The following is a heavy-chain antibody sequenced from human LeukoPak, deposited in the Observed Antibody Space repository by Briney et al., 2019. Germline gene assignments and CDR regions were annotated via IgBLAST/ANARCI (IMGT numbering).Heavy chain of an antibody. D-gene: IGHD2-15*01. CDR2: ISYDGSNK. Sequence: PGRSLRLSCAASGFTFSSYAMHWVRQAPDKGLGWVAVISYDGSNKYYADSVKGRFTLSRDNSKNTLYLQMNSLRAEDTAVYYCARASGYCSGGSCYSIVGGYYFDYWGQGTLVTVSS. J-gene: IGHJ4*02. CDR1: GFTFSSYA. V-gene: IGHV3-30*04. CDR3: ARASGYCSGGSCYSIVGGYYFDY.